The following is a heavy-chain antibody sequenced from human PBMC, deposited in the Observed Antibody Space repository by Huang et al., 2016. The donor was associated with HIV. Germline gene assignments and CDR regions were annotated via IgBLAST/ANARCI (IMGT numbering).Heavy chain of an antibody. J-gene: IGHJ4*02. CDR3: ARGEWFGELTLDY. Sequence: EVQLVESGGGLIQPGGSLRLSCAASGFSVSDNYMTWVRQAPGKGRGWVSELFSGGATYYADSVKGRFTISRDKSKNTLFLQMNSLRAEDTAVYYCARGEWFGELTLDYWGQGTLVTVSS. CDR1: GFSVSDNY. V-gene: IGHV3-53*01. D-gene: IGHD3-10*01. CDR2: LFSGGAT.